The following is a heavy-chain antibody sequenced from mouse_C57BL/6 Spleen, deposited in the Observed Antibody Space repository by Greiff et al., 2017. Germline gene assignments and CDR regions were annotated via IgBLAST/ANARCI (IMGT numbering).Heavy chain of an antibody. D-gene: IGHD1-1*01. CDR1: GYTFPSYW. V-gene: IGHV1-7*01. Sequence: VQLQQSGAELAKPGASVKLSCKASGYTFPSYWTHWVKQRPGQGLEWIGYSNPNSGYTKYNQKFKDKATLTADKSSSTAYMKLSSLTYEDSAVYYCASGDGSSYGYAMDYWGQGTSVTVSS. J-gene: IGHJ4*01. CDR2: SNPNSGYT. CDR3: ASGDGSSYGYAMDY.